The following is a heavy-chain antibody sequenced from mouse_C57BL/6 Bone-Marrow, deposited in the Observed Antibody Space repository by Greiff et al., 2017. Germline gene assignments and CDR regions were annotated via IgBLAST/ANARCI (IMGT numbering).Heavy chain of an antibody. J-gene: IGHJ3*01. V-gene: IGHV1-69*01. CDR3: ARRAGSSYWFAY. CDR2: IDPSDSYT. CDR1: GYTFTSYW. Sequence: QVQLKQPGAELVMPGASVKLSCKASGYTFTSYWMHWVKQRPGQGLEWIGEIDPSDSYTNYNQKFKGKSTLTVDKSSSTAYMQLSSLTSEDSAVYYGARRAGSSYWFAYWGQGTLVTVSA. D-gene: IGHD1-1*01.